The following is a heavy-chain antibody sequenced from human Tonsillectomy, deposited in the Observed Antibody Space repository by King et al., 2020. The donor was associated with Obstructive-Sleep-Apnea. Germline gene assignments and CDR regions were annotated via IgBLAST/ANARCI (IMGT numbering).Heavy chain of an antibody. J-gene: IGHJ4*02. V-gene: IGHV5-10-1*03. Sequence: VQLVQSGAEVKKPGESLRISCKASGYTFGTYWIGWVRQMPGKGLEWMGRVDPSDSDTDHSPSFRGHVTISVDKSTTTAYLHWSTLKASDTAMYYCARLGSSWWTFDFWGQGTLVTVSS. CDR3: ARLGSSWWTFDF. CDR2: VDPSDSDT. D-gene: IGHD6-19*01. CDR1: GYTFGTYW.